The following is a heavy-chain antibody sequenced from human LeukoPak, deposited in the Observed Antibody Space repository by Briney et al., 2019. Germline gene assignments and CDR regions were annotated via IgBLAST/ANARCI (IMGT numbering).Heavy chain of an antibody. V-gene: IGHV1-69*13. CDR3: ARGEAGWFDP. Sequence: SVKVSCKASGYTFGSHDINWVRQAPGQGLEWMGGIIPIFGTANYAQKFQGRVTITADESTSTAYMELSSLRSEDTAVYYCARGEAGWFDPWGQGTLVTVSS. CDR2: IIPIFGTA. D-gene: IGHD2-21*01. CDR1: GYTFGSHD. J-gene: IGHJ5*02.